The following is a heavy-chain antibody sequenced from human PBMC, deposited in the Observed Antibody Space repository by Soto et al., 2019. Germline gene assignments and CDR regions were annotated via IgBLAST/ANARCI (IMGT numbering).Heavy chain of an antibody. J-gene: IGHJ4*02. CDR3: TRAAIRGELLDY. CDR1: GFSISRFG. D-gene: IGHD1-26*01. Sequence: GGSLRLSCAASGFSISRFGMNWVRQAPGKGLEWVSYISSSSSTIYYADSVKGRFTISRDNAKNSLYLQMNSLRVEDTAVYYCTRAAIRGELLDYWGQGTQVTVSS. V-gene: IGHV3-48*04. CDR2: ISSSSSTI.